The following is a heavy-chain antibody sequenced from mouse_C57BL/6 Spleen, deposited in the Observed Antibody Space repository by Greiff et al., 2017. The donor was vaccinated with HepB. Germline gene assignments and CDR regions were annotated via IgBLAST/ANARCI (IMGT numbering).Heavy chain of an antibody. CDR3: ARGGFYDGFPFAY. D-gene: IGHD2-3*01. CDR1: GYAFTNYL. J-gene: IGHJ3*01. Sequence: VQLQQSGAELVRPGTSVKVSCKASGYAFTNYLIEWVKQRPGQGLEWIGVINPGSGGTNYNEKFKGKATLTADKSSSTAYMQLSSLTSEDSAVYFCARGGFYDGFPFAYWGQGTLVTVSA. CDR2: INPGSGGT. V-gene: IGHV1-54*01.